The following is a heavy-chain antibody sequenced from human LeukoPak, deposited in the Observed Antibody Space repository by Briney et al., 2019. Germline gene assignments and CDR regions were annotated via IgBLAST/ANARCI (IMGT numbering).Heavy chain of an antibody. CDR2: ISSSSSTI. J-gene: IGHJ4*02. D-gene: IGHD6-13*01. CDR3: ARDSSSSWYRSNTFDF. Sequence: GGSLRLSCAASGFTFSSYSMNWVRQAPGKGLEWVSYISSSSSTIYYADSVKGRFTISRDNAKNSLYLQMNSLRAEDTAVYYCARDSSSSWYRSNTFDFWGQGTLVTVSS. V-gene: IGHV3-48*01. CDR1: GFTFSSYS.